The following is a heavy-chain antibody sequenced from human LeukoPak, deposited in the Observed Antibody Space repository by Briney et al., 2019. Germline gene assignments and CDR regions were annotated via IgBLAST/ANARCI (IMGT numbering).Heavy chain of an antibody. J-gene: IGHJ4*02. CDR2: MNPNSGNT. CDR3: ARGAGSSWTFDY. D-gene: IGHD6-13*01. Sequence: ASVKVSCKASGYTFTSYDINWVRQAPGQGLEWMGWMNPNSGNTGYAQKFRGRVTMTRNTSISTAYMELSSLRSEDTAVYYCARGAGSSWTFDYWGQGTLVTVSS. V-gene: IGHV1-8*01. CDR1: GYTFTSYD.